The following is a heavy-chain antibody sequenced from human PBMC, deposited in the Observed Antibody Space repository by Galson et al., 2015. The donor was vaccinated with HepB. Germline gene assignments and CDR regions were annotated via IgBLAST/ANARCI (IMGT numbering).Heavy chain of an antibody. Sequence: SLRLSCAASGFTFSAYAMHWVRQAPGKGLEWVALVSSDESNKYYADSVRGRLTISRDNSRNTVYLQMNSLRAEDTAVYYCARTFYIDYWGQGTLVTVSS. J-gene: IGHJ4*02. CDR2: VSSDESNK. V-gene: IGHV3-30*04. CDR3: ARTFYIDY. CDR1: GFTFSAYA.